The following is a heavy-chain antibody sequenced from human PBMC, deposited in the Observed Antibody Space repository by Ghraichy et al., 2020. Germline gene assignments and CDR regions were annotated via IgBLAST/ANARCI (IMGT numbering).Heavy chain of an antibody. D-gene: IGHD5-18*01. CDR1: GFTFNSYA. Sequence: GSLRLSCAASGFTFNSYATSWVRQAPGKGLEWVSAISGSGGGTYYADSVKGRFTISRDNSRNTLYLQMNSLRAEDTAVYYCAKERGYSYGYQVYGMDVWGQGTTVTVSS. J-gene: IGHJ6*02. CDR2: ISGSGGGT. CDR3: AKERGYSYGYQVYGMDV. V-gene: IGHV3-23*01.